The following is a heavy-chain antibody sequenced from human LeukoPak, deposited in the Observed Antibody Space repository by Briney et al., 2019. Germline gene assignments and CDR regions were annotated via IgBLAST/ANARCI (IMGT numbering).Heavy chain of an antibody. CDR3: ARAHYDILTGYYHDAFDI. J-gene: IGHJ3*02. CDR1: GGSISSYY. Sequence: SETLSLTCTVAGGSISSYYWSWIRQPPGKGLEWIGYIYYMGNTNYNPSLKSRVTTSVDTSKNQFSLKLSSVTAADTAVYYCARAHYDILTGYYHDAFDIWGQGTMVTVSS. V-gene: IGHV4-59*01. CDR2: IYYMGNT. D-gene: IGHD3-9*01.